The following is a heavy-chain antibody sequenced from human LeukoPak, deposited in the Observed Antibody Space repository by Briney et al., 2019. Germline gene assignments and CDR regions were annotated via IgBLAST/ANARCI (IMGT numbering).Heavy chain of an antibody. D-gene: IGHD6-19*01. V-gene: IGHV3-30-3*01. J-gene: IGHJ3*02. Sequence: GTSLRLSCAAAGFTFSTYTIHWVRQAPDKGLEWVALILSDGSNKYYADSVKGRFTISRDNSKNTLYLQMNSLRAEDTAVYYCYHSSGWSRVDAFDIWGQGTMVTVSS. CDR3: YHSSGWSRVDAFDI. CDR1: GFTFSTYT. CDR2: ILSDGSNK.